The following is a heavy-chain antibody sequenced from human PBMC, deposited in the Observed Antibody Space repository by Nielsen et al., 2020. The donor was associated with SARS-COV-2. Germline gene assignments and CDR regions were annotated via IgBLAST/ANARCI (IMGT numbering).Heavy chain of an antibody. V-gene: IGHV3-30*18. Sequence: GESLKISCAASEFTFTNYGMHWVRQVAGKGLEWVAIVSRDGSDTFYVDSVKGRFTISRDNSKNTVYLQMNSLRAEDTAVYHCAKDVWSGAHQIGPDYWGQGTLVTVSS. J-gene: IGHJ4*02. CDR2: VSRDGSDT. CDR1: EFTFTNYG. CDR3: AKDVWSGAHQIGPDY. D-gene: IGHD3-3*01.